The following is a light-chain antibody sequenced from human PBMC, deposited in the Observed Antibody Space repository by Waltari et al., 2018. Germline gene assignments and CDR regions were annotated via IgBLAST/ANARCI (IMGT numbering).Light chain of an antibody. J-gene: IGKJ3*01. Sequence: EIVMTQSPATLSVSPGDRATLSCRASPTISSNLAWYQQMPGQAPRLLIYGASNRATGIPARFSGTGSGTEFTLTISSLQSEDFAVYYCQQYNNWPPLFTFGPGTKVDMK. CDR1: PTISSN. V-gene: IGKV3D-15*01. CDR2: GAS. CDR3: QQYNNWPPLFT.